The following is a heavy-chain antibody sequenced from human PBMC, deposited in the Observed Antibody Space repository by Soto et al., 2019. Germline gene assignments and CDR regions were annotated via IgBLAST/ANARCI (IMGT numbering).Heavy chain of an antibody. CDR3: ARLGGVYGDYYFDY. D-gene: IGHD4-17*01. CDR2: IYYSGST. J-gene: IGHJ4*02. CDR1: GGSISSSSYY. V-gene: IGHV4-39*01. Sequence: SETLSLTCTVSGGSISSSSYYWGWIRQPPGKGLEWIGSIYYSGSTYYNPSLKSRVTISVDTSKNQFSLKLSSVTAADTAVYYCARLGGVYGDYYFDYWGQGTLVTVSS.